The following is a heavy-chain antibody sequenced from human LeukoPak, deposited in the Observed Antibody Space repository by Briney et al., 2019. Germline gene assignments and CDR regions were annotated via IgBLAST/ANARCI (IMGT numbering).Heavy chain of an antibody. CDR1: GGSISSSSYY. Sequence: SETLSLTCTVSGGSISSSSYYWGWIRQPPGKGLEWIGSIYYSGSTYYNPSLKSRATISVDTSKNQFSLKLSSVTAADTAVYYCARVRSGYDLGRHYYYYMDVWGKGTTVTVSS. D-gene: IGHD5-12*01. CDR2: IYYSGST. CDR3: ARVRSGYDLGRHYYYYMDV. J-gene: IGHJ6*03. V-gene: IGHV4-39*07.